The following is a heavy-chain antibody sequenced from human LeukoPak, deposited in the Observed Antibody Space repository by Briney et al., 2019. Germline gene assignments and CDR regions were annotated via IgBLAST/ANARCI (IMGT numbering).Heavy chain of an antibody. CDR2: IYHSGST. V-gene: IGHV4-38-2*01. CDR3: ARGYYYRR. D-gene: IGHD3-10*01. J-gene: IGHJ4*02. CDR1: GYSISSGYY. Sequence: KPSETLSLTCAVSGYSISSGYYWGWIRQPPGKGLEWIGSIYHSGSTYYNPSLKSRVTISVDTSKNQFSLRLTSMTAADTAVYYCARGYYYRRWGQGTLVTVSS.